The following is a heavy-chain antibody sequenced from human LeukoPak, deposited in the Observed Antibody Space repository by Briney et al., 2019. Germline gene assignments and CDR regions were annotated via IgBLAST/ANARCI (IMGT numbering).Heavy chain of an antibody. J-gene: IGHJ4*01. CDR1: GFTFSTFG. D-gene: IGHD3-10*01. V-gene: IGHV3-30*02. Sequence: GGSLGLSCAASGFTFSTFGMNWVRQAPDKGLEWVAFIQYDDSIEYYADSVKGRFTISRDNSKNTLHLQMNSLRGDDTAVYYCAKDQGVVGSYDYWGHGTLVTVSS. CDR2: IQYDDSIE. CDR3: AKDQGVVGSYDY.